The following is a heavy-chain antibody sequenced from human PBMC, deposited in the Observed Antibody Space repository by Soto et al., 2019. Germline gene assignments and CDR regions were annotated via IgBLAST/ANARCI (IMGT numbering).Heavy chain of an antibody. J-gene: IGHJ4*02. CDR1: GYTFTSYY. D-gene: IGHD6-19*01. Sequence: QVQLVQSGAEVKKPGASVKVSCKASGYTFTSYYMHWVRQAPGQGLERMGIINPSGGSTSYAQKFQGRVNMTRDTSTSTVYMELGRLRSEDTAVYYCARGRIAVAGVLCYWGQGTLVTVSS. CDR2: INPSGGST. V-gene: IGHV1-46*03. CDR3: ARGRIAVAGVLCY.